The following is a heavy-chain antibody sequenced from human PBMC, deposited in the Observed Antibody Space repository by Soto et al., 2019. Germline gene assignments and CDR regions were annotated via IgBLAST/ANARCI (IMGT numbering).Heavy chain of an antibody. J-gene: IGHJ6*02. V-gene: IGHV1-18*04. D-gene: IGHD2-2*01. CDR1: GYTFTNYG. Sequence: ASVKVSCKPSGYTFTNYGISWVRQAPGQGLEWMGWISGYNGTANYAQKFQGRVTITADESTSTAYMELSSLRSEDTAVYYCATLVVPAAKRYYYYYGMDVWGQGTTVTVSS. CDR3: ATLVVPAAKRYYYYYGMDV. CDR2: ISGYNGTA.